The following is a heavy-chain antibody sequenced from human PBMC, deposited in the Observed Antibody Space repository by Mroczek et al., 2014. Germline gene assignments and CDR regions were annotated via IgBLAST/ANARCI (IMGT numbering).Heavy chain of an antibody. CDR1: GGSISSSSYY. J-gene: IGHJ4*02. CDR2: IYYSGST. V-gene: IGHV4-39*01. D-gene: IGHD2-2*02. Sequence: QVQLVQSGPGLVKPSETLSLTCTVSGGSISSSSYYWGWIRQPPGKGLEWIGSIYYSGSTYYNPSLKSRVTISVDTSKNQFSLKLSSVTAADTAVYYCASGEWYQLLYPNPKFDYWGQGTLVTVSS. CDR3: ASGEWYQLLYPNPKFDY.